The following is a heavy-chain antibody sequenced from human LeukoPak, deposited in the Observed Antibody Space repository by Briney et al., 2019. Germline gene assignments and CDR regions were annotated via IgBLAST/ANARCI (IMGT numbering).Heavy chain of an antibody. J-gene: IGHJ4*02. Sequence: SETLSLTCTVSRGSISTFYWSWIRQPAGKGLEWIGHIYTSGTTNYNPSLKSRVTMSIDTSKNQFSLKLSSVTAADTAVYYCATTYGSGSYTGDYWGQGTLVTVSS. CDR1: RGSISTFY. D-gene: IGHD3-10*01. CDR3: ATTYGSGSYTGDY. CDR2: IYTSGTT. V-gene: IGHV4-4*07.